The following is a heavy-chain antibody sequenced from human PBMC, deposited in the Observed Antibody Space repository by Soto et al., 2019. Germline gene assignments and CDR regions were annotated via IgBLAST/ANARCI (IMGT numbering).Heavy chain of an antibody. CDR2: ISSSSSTI. Sequence: QAGGSLRLSCAASGFTFSSYSMNWVRQAPGKGLEWVSYISSSSSTIYYADSVKGRFTISRDNAKNSLYLQMNSLRDEDTAVYYCARVYCSSTSCYPYYYGMDVWGQGTTVTVSS. V-gene: IGHV3-48*02. CDR3: ARVYCSSTSCYPYYYGMDV. D-gene: IGHD2-2*01. CDR1: GFTFSSYS. J-gene: IGHJ6*02.